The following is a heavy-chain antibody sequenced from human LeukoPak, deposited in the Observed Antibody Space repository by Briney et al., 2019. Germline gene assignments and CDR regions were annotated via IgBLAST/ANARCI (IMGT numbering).Heavy chain of an antibody. CDR2: IYYSGST. V-gene: IGHV4-59*01. CDR3: ARDWHHNCSDGSCHPVDY. J-gene: IGHJ4*02. CDR1: GGSISSYY. Sequence: PSETLSLTCTVSGGSISSYYWSWIRQPPGKGLEWIGYIYYSGSTNYNPSLESRVSISVDTSKNQFSLKVSSVTAADTAVYYCARDWHHNCSDGSCHPVDYWGQGTLVTVSS. D-gene: IGHD2-15*01.